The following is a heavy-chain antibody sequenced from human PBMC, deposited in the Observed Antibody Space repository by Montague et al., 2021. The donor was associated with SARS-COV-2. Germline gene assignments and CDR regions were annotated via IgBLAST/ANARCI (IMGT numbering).Heavy chain of an antibody. D-gene: IGHD3/OR15-3a*01. J-gene: IGHJ4*02. Sequence: SETLSLTCVVSDVSLSTSTWWSWVRQSPGKGLEWVGEIYLSGFTQYNPSVKSRVSISLDDSRSQFSLRLTSVTAADTAVYFCARGGLGNRGFDYWGQGILVTVSS. CDR2: IYLSGFT. V-gene: IGHV4-4*02. CDR3: ARGGLGNRGFDY. CDR1: DVSLSTSTW.